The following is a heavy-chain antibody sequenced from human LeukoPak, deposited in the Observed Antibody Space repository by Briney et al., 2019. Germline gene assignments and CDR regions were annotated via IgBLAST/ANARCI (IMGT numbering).Heavy chain of an antibody. CDR3: ARDRYCSGGTCPIYYYYGMGV. V-gene: IGHV1-69*04. J-gene: IGHJ6*02. CDR2: ISPILGVA. Sequence: SVKVSCKASGGTFISYAINWVRQAPGQGLEWMGRISPILGVANYAQKFQGRVTITADKSTSTAYMELSRLRSEDTAVYYCARDRYCSGGTCPIYYYYGMGVWGQGTTVTVSS. D-gene: IGHD2-15*01. CDR1: GGTFISYA.